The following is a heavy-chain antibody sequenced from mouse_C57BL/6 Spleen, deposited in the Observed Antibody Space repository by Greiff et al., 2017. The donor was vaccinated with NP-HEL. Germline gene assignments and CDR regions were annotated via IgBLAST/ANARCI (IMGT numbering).Heavy chain of an antibody. J-gene: IGHJ4*01. V-gene: IGHV1-9*01. CDR2: ILPGSGST. D-gene: IGHD2-1*01. CDR3: ARAVYYGNYRYAMDY. CDR1: GYTFTGYW. Sequence: VQLQQSGAELMKPGASVKLSCKATGYTFTGYWIEWVKQRPGHGLEWIGEILPGSGSTNYNEKFKGKATFPADTSSNTANMHLSSLTTEDSAIYYCARAVYYGNYRYAMDYWGQGTSVTVSS.